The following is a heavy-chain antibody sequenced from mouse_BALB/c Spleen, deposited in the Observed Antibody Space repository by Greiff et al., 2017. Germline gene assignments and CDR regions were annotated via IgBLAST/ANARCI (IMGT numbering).Heavy chain of an antibody. J-gene: IGHJ4*01. CDR1: GYTFTSYY. CDR2: IYPGNVNT. CDR3: AREAGRGDAMDY. V-gene: IGHV1S56*01. Sequence: QVQLQQSGPELVKPGASVRISCKASGYTFTSYYIHWVKQRPGQGLEWIGWIYPGNVNTKYNEKFKGKATLTADKSSSTAYMQLSSLTSEDSAVYYCAREAGRGDAMDYWGQGTTVTVSS.